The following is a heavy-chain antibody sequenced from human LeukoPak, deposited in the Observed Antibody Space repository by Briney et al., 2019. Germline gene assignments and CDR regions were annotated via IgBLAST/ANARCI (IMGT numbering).Heavy chain of an antibody. Sequence: ASVKVSCKASGYTFTSYDINRVRQATGQGLEWMGWMNPNSGNTGYAQKFQGRVTMTRNTSISTAYMELSSLRSEDTAVYYCARARITMVRGVNSDAFDIWGQGTMVTVSS. CDR3: ARARITMVRGVNSDAFDI. CDR1: GYTFTSYD. D-gene: IGHD3-10*01. V-gene: IGHV1-8*01. CDR2: MNPNSGNT. J-gene: IGHJ3*02.